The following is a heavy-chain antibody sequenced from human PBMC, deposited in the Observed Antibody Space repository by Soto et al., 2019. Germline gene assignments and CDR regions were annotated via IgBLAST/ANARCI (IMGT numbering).Heavy chain of an antibody. J-gene: IGHJ4*02. Sequence: SETLSLTCAVYGGSFSGYYWSWIRQPPGKGLEWIGEINHSGSTNYNPSLKSRVTISVDTSKNQFSLKLSSVTAADTAVYYCARAPGWTTVRWGPHPLDYWGQGTLVTVSS. CDR1: GGSFSGYY. V-gene: IGHV4-34*01. CDR2: INHSGST. CDR3: ARAPGWTTVRWGPHPLDY. D-gene: IGHD4-4*01.